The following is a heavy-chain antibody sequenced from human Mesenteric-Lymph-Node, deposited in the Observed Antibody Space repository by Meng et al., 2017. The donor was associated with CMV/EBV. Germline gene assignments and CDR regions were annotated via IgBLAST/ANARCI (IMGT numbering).Heavy chain of an antibody. CDR2: ISSSNSTI. Sequence: GESLKISCAASGFTFSSYSMNWVRQAPGKGLEWVSYISSSNSTIYYADSVKGRFTISRDNSKNTLYLQMNSLRAEDTAVYYCARDRAYSSPVGYFDYWGQGTLVTVSS. D-gene: IGHD6-19*01. V-gene: IGHV3-48*01. J-gene: IGHJ4*02. CDR1: GFTFSSYS. CDR3: ARDRAYSSPVGYFDY.